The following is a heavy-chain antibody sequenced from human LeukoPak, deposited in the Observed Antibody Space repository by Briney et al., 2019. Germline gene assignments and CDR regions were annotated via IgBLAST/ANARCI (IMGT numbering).Heavy chain of an antibody. CDR3: ASGVAAAGSYYFDY. Sequence: SGTLSLTCAVSGGSISSSNWWSWVRQPPGKGLEWIGEIYHSGSTNYNSSLKSRVTISVDKSKNQFSLKLSSVTAADTAVYYCASGVAAAGSYYFDYWGQGTLVTVSS. CDR1: GGSISSSNW. CDR2: IYHSGST. V-gene: IGHV4-4*02. D-gene: IGHD6-13*01. J-gene: IGHJ4*02.